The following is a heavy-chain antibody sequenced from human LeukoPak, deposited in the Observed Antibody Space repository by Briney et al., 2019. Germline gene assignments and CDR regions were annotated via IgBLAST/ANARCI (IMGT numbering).Heavy chain of an antibody. D-gene: IGHD1-1*01. CDR3: ARDNLETFDY. J-gene: IGHJ4*02. Sequence: GGSLRLSCVGSGFTFGSYEMNWVRQAPGKGLEWVSYISSSGSTIYYADSVKGRFTISRDNAKNSLYLQMNSLRAEDTAVYYCARDNLETFDYWGQGTLVTVSS. V-gene: IGHV3-48*03. CDR1: GFTFGSYE. CDR2: ISSSGSTI.